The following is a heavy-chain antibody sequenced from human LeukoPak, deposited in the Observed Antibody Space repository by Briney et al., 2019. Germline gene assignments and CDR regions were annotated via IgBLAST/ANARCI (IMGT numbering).Heavy chain of an antibody. J-gene: IGHJ4*02. V-gene: IGHV3-74*01. Sequence: PGGSLRLSCAASGFTFSNYWMHWVRQAPGKGLVWVSRINSDGINTSYADSVKGRFTISRDNAKNSLYLQMNSLRGEDTAVYYCATHYDWTFDCWGQGTLVTVSS. CDR2: INSDGINT. CDR3: ATHYDWTFDC. CDR1: GFTFSNYW. D-gene: IGHD1-1*01.